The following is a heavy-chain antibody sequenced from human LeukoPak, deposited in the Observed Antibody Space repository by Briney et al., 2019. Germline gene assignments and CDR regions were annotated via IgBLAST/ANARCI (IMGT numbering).Heavy chain of an antibody. D-gene: IGHD6-19*01. Sequence: GGSLRLSCAASGFTFSTYTMNWVRQAPGKGLEWVSSIDYDGGSGHYADSVKGRFTISRDNSNNTLFLHLNSLRGEDTAVYYCTRNSGWYGLSWGQGTLVTVSS. CDR1: GFTFSTYT. J-gene: IGHJ1*01. CDR3: TRNSGWYGLS. CDR2: IDYDGGSG. V-gene: IGHV3-23*01.